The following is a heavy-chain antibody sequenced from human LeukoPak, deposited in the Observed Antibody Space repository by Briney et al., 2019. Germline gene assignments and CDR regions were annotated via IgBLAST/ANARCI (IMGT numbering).Heavy chain of an antibody. Sequence: GGSPRLSCAASGFTFSSYAMSWVRQAPGKGLEWVSAISGSGGSTYYADSVKGRFTISRDNSKNTLYLQMNSLRAEDTAVYYCAVSYGVLLPTYFDYWGQGTLVTVSS. D-gene: IGHD2-15*01. J-gene: IGHJ4*02. V-gene: IGHV3-23*01. CDR2: ISGSGGST. CDR3: AVSYGVLLPTYFDY. CDR1: GFTFSSYA.